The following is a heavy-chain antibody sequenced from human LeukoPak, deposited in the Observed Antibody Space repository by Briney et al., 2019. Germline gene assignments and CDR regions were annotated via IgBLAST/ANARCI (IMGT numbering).Heavy chain of an antibody. CDR3: ARRTRGYSYGPYYYGMDV. Sequence: SATLSLTCAVYGGSLIGYYWSWIRQPPGKGLEWIGEINHSGSTNYNPSLKSRVTISVDTSKNQFSLKLSSVTAADTAVYYCARRTRGYSYGPYYYGMDVWGQGTTVTVSS. CDR2: INHSGST. V-gene: IGHV4-34*01. J-gene: IGHJ6*02. D-gene: IGHD5-18*01. CDR1: GGSLIGYY.